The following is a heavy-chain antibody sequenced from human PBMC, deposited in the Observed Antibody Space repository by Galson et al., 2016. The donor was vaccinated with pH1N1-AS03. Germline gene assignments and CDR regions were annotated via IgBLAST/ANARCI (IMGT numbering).Heavy chain of an antibody. CDR2: INAGNGNT. D-gene: IGHD1-26*01. J-gene: IGHJ6*02. CDR1: GFTLANYD. CDR3: ARGRGSYGMDV. V-gene: IGHV1-3*01. Sequence: SVKVSCKASGFTLANYDVYWVRQAPGQRLEWMGWINAGNGNTTYSQSFQGRVTITRDTSASKAYMELSSLRSEDTAVYYCARGRGSYGMDVWGQATTVTVSS.